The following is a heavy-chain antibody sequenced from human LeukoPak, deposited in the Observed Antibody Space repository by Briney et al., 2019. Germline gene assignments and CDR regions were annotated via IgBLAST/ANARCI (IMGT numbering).Heavy chain of an antibody. Sequence: GGSLRLSCAASGFTFSSYAMHWVRQAPGKGLEWVAVISYDGSNKYYADSVKGRFTISRDNSKNTLYLQMNSLRAEDTAVYYCARETTMVRGVITAPFDYWGQGTLVTVSS. V-gene: IGHV3-30-3*01. J-gene: IGHJ4*02. CDR2: ISYDGSNK. D-gene: IGHD3-10*01. CDR3: ARETTMVRGVITAPFDY. CDR1: GFTFSSYA.